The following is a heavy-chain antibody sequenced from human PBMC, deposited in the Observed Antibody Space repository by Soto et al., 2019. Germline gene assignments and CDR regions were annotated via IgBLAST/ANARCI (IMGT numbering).Heavy chain of an antibody. J-gene: IGHJ4*02. CDR1: GYTFTSYA. CDR3: ARTLYGDNVDY. CDR2: INPVIGIT. D-gene: IGHD4-17*01. Sequence: GASVKVSCKASGYTFTSYAMHWVRQAPGQRLEWMGWINPVIGITKYSQKFQGRVTMTRNTSISTAYMELSSLRSEDTAVYYCARTLYGDNVDYWGQGTLVTVSS. V-gene: IGHV1-3*01.